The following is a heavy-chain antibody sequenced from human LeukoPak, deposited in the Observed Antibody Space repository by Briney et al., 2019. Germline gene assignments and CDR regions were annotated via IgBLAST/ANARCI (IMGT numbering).Heavy chain of an antibody. CDR3: ARGRRYCSSTSCYHPYYYMDV. Sequence: SETLSLTCAVYGGSFSGYYWSWIRQPPGKGLEWIGEINHSGSTNYNPSLKSRVTISVDTSKNQFSLKPSSVTAADTVVYYCARGRRYCSSTSCYHPYYYMDVWGKGTTVTVSS. V-gene: IGHV4-34*01. D-gene: IGHD2-2*01. CDR1: GGSFSGYY. CDR2: INHSGST. J-gene: IGHJ6*03.